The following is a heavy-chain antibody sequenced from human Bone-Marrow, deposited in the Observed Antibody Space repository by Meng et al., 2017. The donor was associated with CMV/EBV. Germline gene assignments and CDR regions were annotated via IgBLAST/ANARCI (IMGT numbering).Heavy chain of an antibody. CDR3: ARINNGGRTWYGVGYAFDI. V-gene: IGHV1-69*02. CDR1: GDTFSLYT. D-gene: IGHD2-8*01. J-gene: IGHJ3*02. CDR2: IIPIVGIA. Sequence: SVKVSCKASGDTFSLYTITWVRQAPGQGLEWVGRIIPIVGIANYAQRFQGRLMITADKSTRTAYMELSSLTCEDTAVYYCARINNGGRTWYGVGYAFDIWGQGTMVTVAS.